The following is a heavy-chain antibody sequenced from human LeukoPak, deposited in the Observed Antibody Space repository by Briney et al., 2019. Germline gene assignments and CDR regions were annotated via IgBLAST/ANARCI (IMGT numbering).Heavy chain of an antibody. Sequence: ASVKVSCKASGYTFTSYGISWVRQAPGQGLEWMGIINPSGGSTSYARKFQGRVTMTRDTSTSTVYMELSSLRSEDTAVYYCARGAPIGGSGSYSVCFDPWGQGTLVTVSS. V-gene: IGHV1-46*01. D-gene: IGHD3-10*01. CDR3: ARGAPIGGSGSYSVCFDP. CDR1: GYTFTSYG. CDR2: INPSGGST. J-gene: IGHJ5*02.